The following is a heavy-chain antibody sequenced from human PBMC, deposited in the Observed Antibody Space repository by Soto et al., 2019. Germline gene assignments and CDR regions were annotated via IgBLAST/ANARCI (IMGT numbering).Heavy chain of an antibody. CDR3: ARDYSYACDY. CDR2: ISSSGGTT. Sequence: EVQLLESGGGLVQPGGSLRLSCAVSGFTFSSFAMSWVRQAPGKGLEWVSVISSSGGTTYYADSVKGRFTISRHNSKNTLYLQMNSLRAEDTAVYYCARDYSYACDYWGQGTLVTVSS. V-gene: IGHV3-23*01. CDR1: GFTFSSFA. D-gene: IGHD3-16*01. J-gene: IGHJ4*02.